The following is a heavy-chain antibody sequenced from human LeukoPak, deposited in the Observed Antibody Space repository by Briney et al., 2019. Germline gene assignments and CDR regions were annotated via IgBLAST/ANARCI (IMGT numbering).Heavy chain of an antibody. CDR1: GFAFSSYA. D-gene: IGHD6-13*01. V-gene: IGHV3-23*01. J-gene: IGHJ4*02. CDR3: AKDDARRSSWYSDYFDY. Sequence: GGSLRLSCAASGFAFSSYAMSWVRQAPGKGLEWVSAISGSGGSTYYADSVKGRFTISRDNSKNTLYLQMNSLRAEDTAVYYCAKDDARRSSWYSDYFDYWGQGTLVTVSS. CDR2: ISGSGGST.